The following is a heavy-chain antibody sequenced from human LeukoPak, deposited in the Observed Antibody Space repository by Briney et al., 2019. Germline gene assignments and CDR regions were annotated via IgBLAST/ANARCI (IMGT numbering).Heavy chain of an antibody. J-gene: IGHJ6*02. CDR1: GFTFSSYS. D-gene: IGHD3-3*01. V-gene: IGHV3-21*01. CDR3: ARDGRITIFSGMDV. Sequence: GGSLRLSCAASGFTFSSYSMNWVRQAPGKGLEWFSSISSSRSYIYYADSVKGRFTISRDNAKNSLYLQMNSLSAEDTAVYYCARDGRITIFSGMDVWGQGTTVTVSS. CDR2: ISSSRSYI.